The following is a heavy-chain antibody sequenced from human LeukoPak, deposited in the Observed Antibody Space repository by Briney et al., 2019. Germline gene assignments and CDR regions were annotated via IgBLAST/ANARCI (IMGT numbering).Heavy chain of an antibody. CDR3: ARARRYYYDSSGYYYYYYDMDV. D-gene: IGHD3-22*01. CDR2: SSSSGSTT. J-gene: IGHJ6*03. V-gene: IGHV3-48*03. CDR1: GFTFSSYE. Sequence: GGSLRLSCAASGFTFSSYEMNWVRQAPGKGLEWVSYSSSSGSTTYYADSVKGRFTISRDNAKNSLYLQMNSLRAEDTAVYYCARARRYYYDSSGYYYYYYDMDVWGKGTTVTVSS.